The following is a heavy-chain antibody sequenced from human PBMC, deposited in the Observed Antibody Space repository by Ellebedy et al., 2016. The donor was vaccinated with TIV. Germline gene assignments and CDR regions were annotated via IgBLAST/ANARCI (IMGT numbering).Heavy chain of an antibody. Sequence: AASVKVSCKASGYTFTGYYMHWVRQAPGQGLEWMGWINPNSGGTNYAQKFQGRVTMTRDTSITTAYMELNRLTSDDTATYYCASVTFSSLSPFDNWGQGTLVTVSS. CDR3: ASVTFSSLSPFDN. CDR2: INPNSGGT. D-gene: IGHD6-13*01. J-gene: IGHJ4*02. V-gene: IGHV1-2*02. CDR1: GYTFTGYY.